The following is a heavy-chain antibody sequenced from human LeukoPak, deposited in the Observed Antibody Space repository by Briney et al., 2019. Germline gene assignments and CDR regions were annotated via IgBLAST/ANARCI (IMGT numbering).Heavy chain of an antibody. CDR1: GFTFSVHA. J-gene: IGHJ4*02. CDR2: IQSDGTNK. V-gene: IGHV3-30*02. Sequence: PGGSLRLSYATSGFTFSVHAMHWVRQAPGKGLDWVTFIQSDGTNKYYADSVKGRFTISRDNSENTLYLQMNSLRTEDTAVYHCAKGPYYHETSGNHYFDYWGQGTLVIVSS. D-gene: IGHD3-22*01. CDR3: AKGPYYHETSGNHYFDY.